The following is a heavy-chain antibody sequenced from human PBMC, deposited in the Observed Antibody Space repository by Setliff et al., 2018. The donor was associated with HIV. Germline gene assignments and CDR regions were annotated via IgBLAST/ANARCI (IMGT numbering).Heavy chain of an antibody. V-gene: IGHV4-34*01. D-gene: IGHD2-21*02. J-gene: IGHJ6*02. CDR3: VRGFGAVTPTRHYHYGLDV. CDR2: INHSGNT. Sequence: PSETLSLTCAVYGGSFSGYYWSWIRQPPGKGLEWIGEINHSGNTKFSPSLENRVTMSLTRSKNQFSLRLTSVTAADTAVYFCVRGFGAVTPTRHYHYGLDVWGPGTTVTVSS. CDR1: GGSFSGYY.